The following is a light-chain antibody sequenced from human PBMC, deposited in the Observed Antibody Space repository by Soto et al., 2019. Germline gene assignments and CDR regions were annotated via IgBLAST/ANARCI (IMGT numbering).Light chain of an antibody. CDR1: QSVSSNY. CDR2: WAS. Sequence: EVVLTQSPGTLSLSPGERATLSCRASQSVSSNYLAWFQQKPGQAPKLLIYWASTRESGVPDRFSGSGSGTDFTLTISSLQAEDVAVYYCQQYFTSPRLGFGGGTKVEVK. J-gene: IGKJ4*02. V-gene: IGKV3-20*01. CDR3: QQYFTSPRLG.